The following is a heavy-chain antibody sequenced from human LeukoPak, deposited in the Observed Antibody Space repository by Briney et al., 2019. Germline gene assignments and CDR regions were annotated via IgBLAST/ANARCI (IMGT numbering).Heavy chain of an antibody. J-gene: IGHJ4*02. CDR1: GFTFDNYA. V-gene: IGHV3-9*01. Sequence: GGSLRLSCAASGFTFDNYAMHWVRQAPGKGLEWLSIISWDSGYIGYADSVKGRFTISRDNAKKSLDLQMNSLRAEDTAFYYCAKVRGTYSSGYFFDYWGQGTLVTVSS. CDR2: ISWDSGYI. CDR3: AKVRGTYSSGYFFDY. D-gene: IGHD6-19*01.